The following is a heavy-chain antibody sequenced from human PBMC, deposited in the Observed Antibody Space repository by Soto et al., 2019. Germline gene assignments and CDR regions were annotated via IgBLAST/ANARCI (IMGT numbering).Heavy chain of an antibody. CDR2: IDPKNGDT. V-gene: IGHV1-2*02. Sequence: ASVKVSCKASGYTFTGYSIHWVRQAPGQGLEWMGWIDPKNGDTNTAQKFQGRVTMTRDTSITTAYMELTSLRSEDTAIYYCARQLNDTVVPRVDNWGHGSLVTIS. J-gene: IGHJ4*01. CDR3: ARQLNDTVVPRVDN. D-gene: IGHD3-10*01. CDR1: GYTFTGYS.